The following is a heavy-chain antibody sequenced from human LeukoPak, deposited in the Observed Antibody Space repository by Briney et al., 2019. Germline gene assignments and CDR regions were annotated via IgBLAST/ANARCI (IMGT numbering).Heavy chain of an antibody. CDR2: IYSGGST. J-gene: IGHJ6*04. Sequence: GGSVRLSCAASGFTVNSKYMSLVRQAPGKGLEWVSVIYSGGSTYYADSVKGRFTISRDNSKNTLYLQMNSLRAEDTAVYYCAELGITMIGGVWGKGTTVTISS. CDR1: GFTVNSKY. CDR3: AELGITMIGGV. D-gene: IGHD3-10*02. V-gene: IGHV3-53*01.